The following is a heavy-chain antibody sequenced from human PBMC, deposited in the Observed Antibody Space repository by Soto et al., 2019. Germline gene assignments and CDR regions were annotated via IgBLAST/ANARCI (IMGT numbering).Heavy chain of an antibody. CDR2: IYYTGST. D-gene: IGHD3-22*01. CDR3: ARNSYFYVSSAHARSFDY. V-gene: IGHV4-39*07. CDR1: GGSVRSSSYY. Sequence: SETLSLTCTVSGGSVRSSSYYWGWIRQPPGKGLEWIASIYYTGSTHYNPSLKSRVTISVDTSKNQFSLKLSSVTAADTAVYYCARNSYFYVSSAHARSFDYRCQAPLGTVS. J-gene: IGHJ4*02.